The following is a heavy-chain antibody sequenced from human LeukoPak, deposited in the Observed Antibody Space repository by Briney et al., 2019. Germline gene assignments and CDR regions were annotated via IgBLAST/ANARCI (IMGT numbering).Heavy chain of an antibody. CDR2: VNLQGST. CDR3: AREGGPYRPLDY. V-gene: IGHV4-4*02. J-gene: IGHJ4*02. CDR1: GFTFSSYAL. Sequence: GSLRLPCAASGFTFSSYALSWVRQPPGKGLEWIGEVNLQGSTNYNPSLKSRVAISVDKSENHISLKLTSVTAADTAVYYCAREGGPYRPLDYWGQGTLVTVSS.